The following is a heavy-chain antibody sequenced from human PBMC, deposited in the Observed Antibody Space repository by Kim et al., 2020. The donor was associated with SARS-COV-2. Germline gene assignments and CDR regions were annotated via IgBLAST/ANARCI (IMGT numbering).Heavy chain of an antibody. CDR1: GGSISSGSYY. D-gene: IGHD3-10*01. J-gene: IGHJ4*02. V-gene: IGHV4-61*02. Sequence: SETLSLTCTVSGGSISSGSYYWSWIRQPAGKGLEWIGRIYTSGSTNYNPSLKSRVTISVDTSKNQFSLKLSSVTAADTAVYYCARSDAQSYYGSGSVDYWGQGTLVTVSS. CDR2: IYTSGST. CDR3: ARSDAQSYYGSGSVDY.